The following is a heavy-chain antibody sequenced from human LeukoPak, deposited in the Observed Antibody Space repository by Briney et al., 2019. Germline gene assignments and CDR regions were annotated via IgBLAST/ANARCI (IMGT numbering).Heavy chain of an antibody. CDR3: ARELRYFDWLSFWFDP. CDR1: GDSVSSNSAA. J-gene: IGHJ5*02. V-gene: IGHV6-1*01. CDR2: TYYRSKWYN. D-gene: IGHD3-9*01. Sequence: SQTLSLTCAISGDSVSSNSAAWNWIRQSPSRGLEWLGRTYYRSKWYNDYAVSVKSRITINPDTSKNQFSLQLNSVTPEDTAVYYCARELRYFDWLSFWFDPWGQGTLVTVSS.